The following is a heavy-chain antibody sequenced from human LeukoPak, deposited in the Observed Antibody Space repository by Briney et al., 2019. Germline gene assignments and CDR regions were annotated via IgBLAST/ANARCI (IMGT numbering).Heavy chain of an antibody. Sequence: GGSLRLSCAASGFTFSSYSMNWVRQAPGKGLEWVSSISSSSSYIYYADSVKGRFTISRDNAKNSLSLQMNSLRAEDTAVYYCARRYSDSSGYPTFYYYYYMDVWGKGTTVTVSS. CDR1: GFTFSSYS. V-gene: IGHV3-21*06. D-gene: IGHD3-22*01. CDR2: ISSSSSYI. J-gene: IGHJ6*03. CDR3: ARRYSDSSGYPTFYYYYYMDV.